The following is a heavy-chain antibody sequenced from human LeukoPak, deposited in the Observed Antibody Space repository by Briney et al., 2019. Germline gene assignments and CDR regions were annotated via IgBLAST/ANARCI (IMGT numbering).Heavy chain of an antibody. CDR1: GFTFSTYT. J-gene: IGHJ4*02. CDR2: VSDSRDV. D-gene: IGHD5-18*01. Sequence: GGSLRLSCAASGFTFSTYTMNWVRQAPGKGLEWVSTVSDSRDVHYSDSVKGRFTISRDNARNSLYLQMNSLRDEDTAVYYCTRDGLHTAHFDYRGQGTLVTVSS. CDR3: TRDGLHTAHFDY. V-gene: IGHV3-48*02.